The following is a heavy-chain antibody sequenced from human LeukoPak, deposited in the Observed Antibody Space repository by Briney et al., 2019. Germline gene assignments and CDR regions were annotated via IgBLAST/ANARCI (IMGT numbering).Heavy chain of an antibody. CDR1: GSSFASYW. CDR2: IYPGDSDT. Sequence: GEPLKISCEGCGSSFASYWIGGVRQMPGKGLEWMGIIYPGDSDTRYSPSFQGQVTISADKSISTAYLQWSSLKASDTAMYYCASPIVVVTGDAFDIWGQGTMVTVSS. V-gene: IGHV5-51*01. CDR3: ASPIVVVTGDAFDI. J-gene: IGHJ3*02. D-gene: IGHD2-21*02.